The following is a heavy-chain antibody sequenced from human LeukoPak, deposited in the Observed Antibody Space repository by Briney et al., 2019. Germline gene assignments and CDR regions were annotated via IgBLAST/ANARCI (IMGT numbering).Heavy chain of an antibody. CDR3: ASCLYYYYGMDV. CDR2: INPSGGST. J-gene: IGHJ6*02. V-gene: IGHV1-46*01. Sequence: ASVKVCCKASGYTFTSYYMHWVRQAPGQGLEWMGIINPSGGSTSYAQKFQGRVTMTRDTSTSTVYMELSSLRSEDTAVYYCASCLYYYYGMDVWGQGTTVTVSS. CDR1: GYTFTSYY.